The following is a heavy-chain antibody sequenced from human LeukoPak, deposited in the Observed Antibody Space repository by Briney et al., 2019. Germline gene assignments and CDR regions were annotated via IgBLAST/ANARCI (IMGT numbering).Heavy chain of an antibody. CDR2: IDHSGST. J-gene: IGHJ4*02. D-gene: IGHD6-13*01. V-gene: IGHV4-34*01. CDR1: GGSFSSYY. CDR3: ARNFPYSKLDY. Sequence: PSETLSLTCAVSGGSFSSYYWSWIRQPPGKGLEWIGEIDHSGSTNYNPSLKSRVSISVDTSKSQFSLQLSSVTAADTAVYYCARNFPYSKLDYWSQGTLVTVSS.